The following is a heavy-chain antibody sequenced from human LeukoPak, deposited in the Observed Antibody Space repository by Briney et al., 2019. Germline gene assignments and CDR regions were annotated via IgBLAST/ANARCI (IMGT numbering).Heavy chain of an antibody. V-gene: IGHV4-59*11. J-gene: IGHJ6*03. Sequence: SETLSLTCTVSGGSISSHYWSWIRQPPGKGLEWIGYIYYSGSTNYNPSLKSRVTISVDTSKNQFSLKLSSVTAADTAVYYCARVVVPAARIWYYYYYMDVWAKGPRSPSP. CDR3: ARVVVPAARIWYYYYYMDV. D-gene: IGHD2-2*01. CDR1: GGSISSHY. CDR2: IYYSGST.